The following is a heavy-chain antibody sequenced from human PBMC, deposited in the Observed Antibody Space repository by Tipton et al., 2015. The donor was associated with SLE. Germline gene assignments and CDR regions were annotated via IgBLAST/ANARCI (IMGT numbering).Heavy chain of an antibody. CDR3: AKDGAVAGPRSHDH. CDR2: ISSSSSYI. D-gene: IGHD6-19*01. J-gene: IGHJ4*02. CDR1: GFTFSSYS. Sequence: SLRLSCAASGFTFSSYSMNWVRQAPGKGLEWVSSISSSSSYIYYADSVKGRFTISRDNAKNSLYLQMNSLRAEDTALYYCAKDGAVAGPRSHDHGGQGTLVTVTS. V-gene: IGHV3-21*04.